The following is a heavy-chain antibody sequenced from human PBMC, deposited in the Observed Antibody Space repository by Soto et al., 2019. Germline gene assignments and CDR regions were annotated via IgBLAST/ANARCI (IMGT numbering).Heavy chain of an antibody. J-gene: IGHJ5*02. CDR3: ARVQPIHPLGYCSGGSCFHNWFDP. Sequence: QVPLVQSGAEVKKPGSSVKVSCKASGGTFSSYAISWVRQAPGQGLEWMGGIIPIFGTANYAQKFQGRVTITADESTSTAYMELSSLRSEDTAVYYCARVQPIHPLGYCSGGSCFHNWFDPWGQGTLVTVSS. CDR2: IIPIFGTA. D-gene: IGHD2-15*01. CDR1: GGTFSSYA. V-gene: IGHV1-69*01.